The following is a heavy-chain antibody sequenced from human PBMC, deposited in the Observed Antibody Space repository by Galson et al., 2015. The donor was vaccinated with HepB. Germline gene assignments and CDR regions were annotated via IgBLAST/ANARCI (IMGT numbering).Heavy chain of an antibody. Sequence: SLRLACAAPGFTFSSYWMSWVRQAPGKGLEWVANIKQDGSEKYYVDSVKGRFTISRDNAKNSLYLQMNSLSAEDTAVYYCARDAPWYDFWSGPLGYYYGMDVWGQGTTVTVSS. V-gene: IGHV3-7*03. CDR2: IKQDGSEK. J-gene: IGHJ6*02. D-gene: IGHD3-3*01. CDR3: ARDAPWYDFWSGPLGYYYGMDV. CDR1: GFTFSSYW.